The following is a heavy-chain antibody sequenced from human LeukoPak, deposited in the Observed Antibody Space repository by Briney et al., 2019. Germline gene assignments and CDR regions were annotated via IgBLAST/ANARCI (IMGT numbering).Heavy chain of an antibody. D-gene: IGHD2-2*01. J-gene: IGHJ4*02. Sequence: SETLSLTCAVYGGSFSGYYWSWVRQPPGKGLEWIGEINHSGSTNYNPSLKSRVTISVDTSKNQFSLKLSSVTAADTAVYYCARGPPLVVPAARVDYWGQGTLVTVSS. CDR3: ARGPPLVVPAARVDY. CDR1: GGSFSGYY. V-gene: IGHV4-34*01. CDR2: INHSGST.